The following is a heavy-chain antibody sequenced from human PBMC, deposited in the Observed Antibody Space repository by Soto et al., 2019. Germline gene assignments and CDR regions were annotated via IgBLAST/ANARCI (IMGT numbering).Heavy chain of an antibody. D-gene: IGHD5-18*01. CDR2: IYYSGST. J-gene: IGHJ6*03. CDR1: GGSISSYY. Sequence: SETLSLTCTVSGGSISSYYWSWIRQPPGKGLEWIGYIYYSGSTNYNPSLKSRVTISVDTSKNQFSLKLSSVTAADTAVYYCARETRGYSYARYYYYMDVWGKGTTVTVSS. V-gene: IGHV4-59*01. CDR3: ARETRGYSYARYYYYMDV.